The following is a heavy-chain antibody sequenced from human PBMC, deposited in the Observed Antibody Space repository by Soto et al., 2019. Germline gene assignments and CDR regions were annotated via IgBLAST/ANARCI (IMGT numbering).Heavy chain of an antibody. CDR1: GFAFSNYA. J-gene: IGHJ6*02. CDR3: ARSRDGYSFYFYYGMDG. D-gene: IGHD4-4*01. Sequence: GESLKISCAPSGFAFSNYAMNWVRQAPEKGLEWVSAISGSGGNTFYTDSVKGRFTISRDNSKNTLYLQMNSLRAEDTAIYYCARSRDGYSFYFYYGMDGWGQGTTVTVSS. V-gene: IGHV3-23*01. CDR2: ISGSGGNT.